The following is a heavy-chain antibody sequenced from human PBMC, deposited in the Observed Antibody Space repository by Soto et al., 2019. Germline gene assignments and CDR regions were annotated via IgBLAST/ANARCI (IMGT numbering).Heavy chain of an antibody. J-gene: IGHJ4*02. V-gene: IGHV3-30*03. D-gene: IGHD6-19*01. CDR2: ISYDGSNK. Sequence: GGSLRLSCAASGFTFSSYGMHWVRQAPGKGLEWVAVISYDGSNKYYADSVKGRFTISRDNSKNTLYLQMNSLRAEDTAVYYCARAVAVLSDYWGQGTLVTVSS. CDR3: ARAVAVLSDY. CDR1: GFTFSSYG.